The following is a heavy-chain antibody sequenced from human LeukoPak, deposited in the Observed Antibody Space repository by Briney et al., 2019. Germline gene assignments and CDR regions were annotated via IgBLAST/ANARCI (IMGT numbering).Heavy chain of an antibody. J-gene: IGHJ4*02. D-gene: IGHD5-12*01. V-gene: IGHV3-53*01. Sequence: GGSLRLSCTVSGFTVSSNSMSWVRQAPGKGLEWVSFIYSGTIHYSDSVKGRFTISRDNSKNTLYLQMNSLRAEDTAVYYCARDRYRGIVATIPLVPFDYWGQGTLVTVSS. CDR2: IYSGTI. CDR1: GFTVSSNS. CDR3: ARDRYRGIVATIPLVPFDY.